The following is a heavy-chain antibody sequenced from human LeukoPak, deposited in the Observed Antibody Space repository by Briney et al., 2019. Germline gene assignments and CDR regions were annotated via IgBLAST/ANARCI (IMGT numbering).Heavy chain of an antibody. D-gene: IGHD1/OR15-1a*01. Sequence: PSETLSLTCTVSGGSISSGRYYWGWIRQSPGTGLEGIGSVYHSGSTYYNPSLKSRVTVSVDTSKNQFSLKLSSVTAADTAVYYCARDTGTYYFDYWGQGTLVTASS. CDR2: VYHSGST. V-gene: IGHV4-39*07. J-gene: IGHJ4*02. CDR3: ARDTGTYYFDY. CDR1: GGSISSGRYY.